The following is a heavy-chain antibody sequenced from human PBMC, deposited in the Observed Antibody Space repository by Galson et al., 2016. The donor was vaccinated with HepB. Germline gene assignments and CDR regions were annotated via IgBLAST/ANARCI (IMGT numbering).Heavy chain of an antibody. CDR1: GFSFSDYA. Sequence: SLRLSCAASGFSFSDYAMQWVRQAPGKGLEWVAVIWYDGINKYYEDSVKGRFTISRDNSENTLYLQMNSLRAEDTAVYYCARGDRRGAYYFDYWGQGTLLTVS. CDR2: IWYDGINK. J-gene: IGHJ4*02. D-gene: IGHD3-22*01. V-gene: IGHV3-33*01. CDR3: ARGDRRGAYYFDY.